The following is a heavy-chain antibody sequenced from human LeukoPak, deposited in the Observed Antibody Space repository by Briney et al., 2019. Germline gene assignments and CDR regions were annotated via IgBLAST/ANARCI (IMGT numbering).Heavy chain of an antibody. Sequence: GGSLRLSCAASGFTFSSYGMHWVRQAPGKGLEWVAVISYDGSNKYYADSVKGRFTISRDNSKNTLYLQMNGLRAEDTAVYYCARDRMATIGFPPYYYYYYMDVWGKGTTVTVSS. V-gene: IGHV3-30*03. CDR2: ISYDGSNK. CDR3: ARDRMATIGFPPYYYYYYMDV. CDR1: GFTFSSYG. D-gene: IGHD5-24*01. J-gene: IGHJ6*03.